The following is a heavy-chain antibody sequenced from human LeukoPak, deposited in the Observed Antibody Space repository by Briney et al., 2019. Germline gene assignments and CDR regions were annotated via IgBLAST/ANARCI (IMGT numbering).Heavy chain of an antibody. Sequence: SETLSLTCTVSGGSISSSTYYWGWIRQPPGKGLEWIGSIYYGGTTYYNPSLKSRVTISVDTSKNQFSLKLSSVTAADTAVYYCARRWYSSGWYYWYFDLWGRGTLVTVSS. CDR1: GGSISSSTYY. J-gene: IGHJ2*01. CDR2: IYYGGTT. D-gene: IGHD6-19*01. V-gene: IGHV4-39*01. CDR3: ARRWYSSGWYYWYFDL.